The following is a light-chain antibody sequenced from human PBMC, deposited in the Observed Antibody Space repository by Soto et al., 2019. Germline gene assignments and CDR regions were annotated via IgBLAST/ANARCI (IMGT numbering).Light chain of an antibody. J-gene: IGKJ2*01. Sequence: DVEMTQSPSTLPTSIGDRVTINCRASQTVSNWLAWYQQKPGQAPKLLIYKASRLESGVPSRFSASGSGTDFTLTINSLQSDDFATYFCQQYSKESTFGQGTKLEIK. V-gene: IGKV1-5*03. CDR2: KAS. CDR3: QQYSKEST. CDR1: QTVSNW.